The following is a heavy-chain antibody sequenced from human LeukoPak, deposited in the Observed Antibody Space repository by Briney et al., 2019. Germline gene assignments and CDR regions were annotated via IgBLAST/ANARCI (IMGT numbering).Heavy chain of an antibody. J-gene: IGHJ4*02. CDR2: ISGSGGST. CDR1: GFTFSSYA. V-gene: IGHV3-23*01. D-gene: IGHD3-3*01. Sequence: GGSLRLSCAASGFTFSSYAMSWVRQAPGKGLEWVSAISGSGGSTYYADSVKGRFTISRDNSKNTLYLQMNSLRAEDTAVYYCAKVGLRFLEWLSDFDYWGQGTLVTVSS. CDR3: AKVGLRFLEWLSDFDY.